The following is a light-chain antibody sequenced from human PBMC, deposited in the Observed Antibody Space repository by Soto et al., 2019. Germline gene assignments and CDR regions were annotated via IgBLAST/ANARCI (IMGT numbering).Light chain of an antibody. CDR1: PAGRSDY. CDR2: EAS. CDR3: QQYGTSST. V-gene: IGKV3D-20*01. J-gene: IGKJ1*01. Sequence: DSEFTPSPPTLSVSTRESAPLPCRASPAGRSDYLAWYRQSPGQPPRLLLFEASNRAPGIPDRCSGSGSGTDFTLTIRRLEPEDFAVYYWQQYGTSSTFGQGTKVDIK.